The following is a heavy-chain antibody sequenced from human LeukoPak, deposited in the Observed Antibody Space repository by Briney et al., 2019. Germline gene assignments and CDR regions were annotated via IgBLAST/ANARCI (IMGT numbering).Heavy chain of an antibody. CDR3: ARVGYSSSWYWDWFDP. J-gene: IGHJ5*02. Sequence: GSSVKVSCKASGGTFSSYAISWVRQAPGQGLEWMGGIIPIFGTANYAQKFQGRVTITADESTSTAYMELSSLRSEDTAVYYCARVGYSSSWYWDWFDPWGQGTLVTVSS. V-gene: IGHV1-69*01. D-gene: IGHD6-13*01. CDR2: IIPIFGTA. CDR1: GGTFSSYA.